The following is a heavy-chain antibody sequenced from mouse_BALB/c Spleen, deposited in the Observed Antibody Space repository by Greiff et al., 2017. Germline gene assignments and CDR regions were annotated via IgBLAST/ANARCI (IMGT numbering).Heavy chain of an antibody. J-gene: IGHJ4*01. Sequence: VKLMESGPGLVAPSQSLSITCTVSGFSLTSYGVHWVRQPPGKGLEWLGVIWAGGSTNYNSALMSRLSISKDNSKSQVFLKMNSLQTDDTAMYYCAREVSDYYGSKGHAMDYWGQGTSVTVSS. CDR1: GFSLTSYG. CDR3: AREVSDYYGSKGHAMDY. D-gene: IGHD1-1*01. V-gene: IGHV2-9*02. CDR2: IWAGGST.